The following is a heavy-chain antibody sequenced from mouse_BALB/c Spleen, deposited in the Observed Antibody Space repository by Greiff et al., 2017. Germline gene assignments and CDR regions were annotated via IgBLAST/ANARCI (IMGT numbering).Heavy chain of an antibody. J-gene: IGHJ2*01. CDR1: GYTFTSYW. CDR2: IYPSDSYT. CDR3: TRGGTVVATDFDY. V-gene: IGHV1-69*02. Sequence: QVQLQQPGAELVRPGASVKLSCKASGYTFTSYWINWVKQRPGQGLEWIGNIYPSDSYTNYNQKFKEKATLTVDKSSRTAYMQLSSPTSEDSAVYYCTRGGTVVATDFDYWGQGTTLTVSS. D-gene: IGHD1-1*01.